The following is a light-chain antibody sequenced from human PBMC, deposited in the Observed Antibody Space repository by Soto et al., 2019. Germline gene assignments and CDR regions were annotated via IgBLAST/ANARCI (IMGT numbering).Light chain of an antibody. CDR3: CSYAGSSTLYV. J-gene: IGLJ1*01. Sequence: QSVLTQPASVSGSPGQSITISCTGTSSDVGSYNLVSWYQQHPGKAPKLMIYEGSKRPSGVSNRFSGSKSGNRASLTISGLQAEDEADYYCCSYAGSSTLYVFGTGTKLTVL. V-gene: IGLV2-23*01. CDR2: EGS. CDR1: SSDVGSYNL.